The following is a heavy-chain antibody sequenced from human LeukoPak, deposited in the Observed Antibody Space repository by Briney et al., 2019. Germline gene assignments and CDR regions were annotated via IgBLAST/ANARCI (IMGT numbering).Heavy chain of an antibody. J-gene: IGHJ4*02. CDR3: ARFSRLKLLPWGRGMGGYYDY. Sequence: PSETLSLTCTVSGGSISSYYWSWIRQPPGKGLEWIGYIYYSGSTNYNPSLKSRVTISVDTSKNQLSLKLSSVTAADTAVYYCARFSRLKLLPWGRGMGGYYDYWGQGTLVTVSS. D-gene: IGHD3-22*01. CDR2: IYYSGST. CDR1: GGSISSYY. V-gene: IGHV4-59*01.